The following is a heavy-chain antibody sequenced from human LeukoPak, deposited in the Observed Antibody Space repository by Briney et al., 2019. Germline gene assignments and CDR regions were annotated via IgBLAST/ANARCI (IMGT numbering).Heavy chain of an antibody. J-gene: IGHJ4*02. CDR1: GGSISSCTYS. D-gene: IGHD3-16*01. CDR3: ARDWTRYAY. CDR2: FSCSGST. Sequence: SETLSLTCSVSGGSISSCTYSWGWIRQPPGKGLEWIGSFSCSGSTYYNPSLKSRVTISVDTSKSQFSLYMDSVTAADTAVYYCARDWTRYAYWGQGTLVTVSS. V-gene: IGHV4-39*07.